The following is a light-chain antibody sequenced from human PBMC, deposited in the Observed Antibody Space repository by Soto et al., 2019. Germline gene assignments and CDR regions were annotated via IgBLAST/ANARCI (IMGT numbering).Light chain of an antibody. J-gene: IGLJ2*01. Sequence: QSALTQPASVSGSPGQSITISCTGTSSDVGSYNLVSWYQQHPGKAPKLMIYEGSKRPSWVPDRFSGSKSGSTASLTISELQAEDEADYYCSSYAGSNNLVFGGGTKLTVL. CDR2: EGS. CDR3: SSYAGSNNLV. CDR1: SSDVGSYNL. V-gene: IGLV2-23*01.